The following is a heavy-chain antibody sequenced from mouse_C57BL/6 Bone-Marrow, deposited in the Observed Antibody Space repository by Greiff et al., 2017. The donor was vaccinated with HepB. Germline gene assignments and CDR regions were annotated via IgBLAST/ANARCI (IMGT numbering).Heavy chain of an antibody. CDR2: INYDGSST. D-gene: IGHD1-1*01. J-gene: IGHJ4*01. V-gene: IGHV5-16*01. CDR3: ASLRYAMDY. Sequence: EVKVVESEGGLVQPGSSMKLSCTASGFTFSDYYMAWVRQVPEKGLEWVANINYDGSSTYYLDSLKSRFIISRDNAKNILYLQMSSLKSEDTATYYCASLRYAMDYWGQGTSVTVSS. CDR1: GFTFSDYY.